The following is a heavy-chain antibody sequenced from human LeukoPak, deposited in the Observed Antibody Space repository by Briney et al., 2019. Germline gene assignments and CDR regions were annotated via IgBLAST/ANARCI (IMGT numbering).Heavy chain of an antibody. V-gene: IGHV1-46*01. J-gene: IGHJ5*02. Sequence: ASVKVFCKASGYTFTSYYMHWVRQAPGQGLEWVGRINPSGGSTSYAQQFQGRVTMTRDTSTSTVYMELSSLRSEDTAVYYCARAYSSTPRAWFDPWGQGTLVTVSS. CDR1: GYTFTSYY. D-gene: IGHD6-13*01. CDR2: INPSGGST. CDR3: ARAYSSTPRAWFDP.